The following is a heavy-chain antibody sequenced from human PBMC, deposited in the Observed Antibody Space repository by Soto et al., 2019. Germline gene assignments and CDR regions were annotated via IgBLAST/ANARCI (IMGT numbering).Heavy chain of an antibody. Sequence: GESLKISCEASGYMFPIYHISWVRQMPGKGLEWVGKIDPTDSRTMYRPSSRARITISVDKSINTAYLEWGRLKASDTPMYSCGRHESNGDFDFWGQGTQVTVSS. CDR2: IDPTDSRT. V-gene: IGHV5-10-1*01. CDR1: GYMFPIYH. CDR3: GRHESNGDFDF. J-gene: IGHJ4*02. D-gene: IGHD2-8*01.